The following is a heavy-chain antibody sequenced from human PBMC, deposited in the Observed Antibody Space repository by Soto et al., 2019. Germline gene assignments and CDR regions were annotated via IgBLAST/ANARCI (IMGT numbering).Heavy chain of an antibody. CDR3: ARDPDSSGWYNWFDP. V-gene: IGHV3-48*01. Sequence: EVQLVESGGGLVQPGGSLRLSCAASGFTFSSYSMNWVRQAPGKGLEWVSYISSSGSTIYYADSVKGRFTISRDNAKNSLYLQMNSLRAEDTAVYYLARDPDSSGWYNWFDPWGQGTLVTVSS. D-gene: IGHD6-19*01. CDR2: ISSSGSTI. CDR1: GFTFSSYS. J-gene: IGHJ5*02.